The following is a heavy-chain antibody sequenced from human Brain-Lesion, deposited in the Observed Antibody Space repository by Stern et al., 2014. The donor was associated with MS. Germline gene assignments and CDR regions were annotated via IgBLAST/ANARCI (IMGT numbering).Heavy chain of an antibody. Sequence: QLVQSGAEVKKPGASVKVSCKASGYTFISYAMQCVRQAPGQRLEWMGRINGVDDKTKYSHKFQGRVTITRDTSANTVYMELSSLRSEDTAVYYCARDDHRDSSGHYAPFDYWGQGTRVTVSS. CDR3: ARDDHRDSSGHYAPFDY. J-gene: IGHJ4*02. V-gene: IGHV1-3*01. CDR1: GYTFISYA. D-gene: IGHD3-22*01. CDR2: INGVDDKT.